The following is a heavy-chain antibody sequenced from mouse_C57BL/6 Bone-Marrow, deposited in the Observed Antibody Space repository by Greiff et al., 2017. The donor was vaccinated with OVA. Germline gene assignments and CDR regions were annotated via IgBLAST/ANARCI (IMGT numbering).Heavy chain of an antibody. CDR2: IYPRSGNT. D-gene: IGHD1-1*01. CDR3: AREPSYYYGFDY. J-gene: IGHJ2*01. V-gene: IGHV1-81*01. Sequence: QVQLQQSGAELARPGASVKLSCKASGYTFTSYGISWVKQRTGQGLEWIGEIYPRSGNTYYNEKFKGKATLTADKSSSTAYMERRSLTSEDSAVYFCAREPSYYYGFDYWGQGTTLTVSS. CDR1: GYTFTSYG.